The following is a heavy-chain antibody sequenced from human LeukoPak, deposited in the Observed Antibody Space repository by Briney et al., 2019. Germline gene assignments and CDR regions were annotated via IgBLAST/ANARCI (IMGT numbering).Heavy chain of an antibody. J-gene: IGHJ5*02. CDR3: ASFTRFNWFDP. D-gene: IGHD3-16*01. Sequence: SETLSLTCSVSRGAISSSNYYWGWIRQPPGKGLEWIGNIFYSGTTYYNPSLPSLKSRVTISVDTSKNQFSLKLSSVTAADTAVYYCASFTRFNWFDPWGQGTLVTVSS. V-gene: IGHV4-39*07. CDR2: IFYSGTT. CDR1: RGAISSSNYY.